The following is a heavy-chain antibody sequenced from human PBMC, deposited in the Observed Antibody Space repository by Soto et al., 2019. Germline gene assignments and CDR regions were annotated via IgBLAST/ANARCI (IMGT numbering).Heavy chain of an antibody. V-gene: IGHV3-30-3*01. D-gene: IGHD2-15*01. CDR3: AREIVAFGLTTPIDY. J-gene: IGHJ4*02. CDR2: ISYDGSNK. Sequence: GGSLRLSCAASGFTFSSYAMHWVRQAPGKGLEWVAVISYDGSNKYYADSVKGRFTISRDNSKNTLYLQMNSLRAEDTAVYYCAREIVAFGLTTPIDYWGQGTLVTVSS. CDR1: GFTFSSYA.